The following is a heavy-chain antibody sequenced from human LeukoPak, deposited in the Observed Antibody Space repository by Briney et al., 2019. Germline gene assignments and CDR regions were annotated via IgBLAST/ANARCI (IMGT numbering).Heavy chain of an antibody. CDR2: MNPNRVNT. CDR1: GYTFTSYD. Sequence: ASVKVSCKASGYTFTSYDINWVRQAPGQGLEWMGWMNPNRVNTGSTQKFQGRLTLTKNTSISTAYMELSSLRSEDTAVYYCARGDIYNWNYEDYRGQGTLVTVSS. V-gene: IGHV1-8*01. CDR3: ARGDIYNWNYEDY. J-gene: IGHJ4*02. D-gene: IGHD1-7*01.